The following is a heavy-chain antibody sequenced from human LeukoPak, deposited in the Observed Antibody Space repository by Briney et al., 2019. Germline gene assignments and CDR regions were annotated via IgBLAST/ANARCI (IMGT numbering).Heavy chain of an antibody. J-gene: IGHJ3*02. V-gene: IGHV3-23*01. D-gene: IGHD3-10*01. Sequence: PGGSLRLSCAASGFTFSSYAMSWVRQAPGKGLEWVSGISGSGGSTYYADSVKGRFTISRDNSKNTLYLQMNSLRAEGTAVYYCAKRESWFGELSAFDIWGQGTMVTISS. CDR2: ISGSGGST. CDR3: AKRESWFGELSAFDI. CDR1: GFTFSSYA.